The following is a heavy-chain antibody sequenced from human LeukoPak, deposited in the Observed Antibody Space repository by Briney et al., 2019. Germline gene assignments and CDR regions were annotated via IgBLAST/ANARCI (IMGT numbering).Heavy chain of an antibody. Sequence: GESLKISCKGSGYSFTSYWIAWVRQMPAKGLEWWGIIYPDDSDNRYSPSFRGQVTISADQSISTACLQWSSLKASDNAMYYCARRVSLVLENDPIELWGQGTMVSVSS. D-gene: IGHD2/OR15-2a*01. J-gene: IGHJ3*01. CDR1: GYSFTSYW. CDR3: ARRVSLVLENDPIEL. V-gene: IGHV5-51*01. CDR2: IYPDDSDN.